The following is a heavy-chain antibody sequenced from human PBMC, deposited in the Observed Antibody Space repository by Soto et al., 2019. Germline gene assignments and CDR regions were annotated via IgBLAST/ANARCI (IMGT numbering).Heavy chain of an antibody. Sequence: QVHLVQSGAEVKKPGASVKVSCKGSGYAFTPYGITWVRQAPGQGLEWMGWISAHNGNTNYAQKLQGRVTVTRDRCTSTAYMELGGLRSDDTAVYYCARGRYGEYWGQGALVTVSS. CDR3: ARGRYGEY. CDR1: GYAFTPYG. V-gene: IGHV1-18*01. J-gene: IGHJ4*02. D-gene: IGHD3-10*01. CDR2: ISAHNGNT.